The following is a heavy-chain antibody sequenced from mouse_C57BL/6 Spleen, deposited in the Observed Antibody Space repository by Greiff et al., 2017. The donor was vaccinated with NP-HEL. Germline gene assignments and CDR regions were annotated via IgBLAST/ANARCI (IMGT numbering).Heavy chain of an antibody. CDR3: ASGGDGYFP. V-gene: IGHV1-50*01. J-gene: IGHJ3*01. Sequence: QVQLQQPGAELVKPGASVKLSCKASGYTFTSYWMQWVKQRPGQGLEWIGEIDPSDSYTNYNQKFKGKATLTVDTSSSTAYMQLSSLTSEDSAVYYCASGGDGYFPWGQGTLVTVSA. CDR2: IDPSDSYT. CDR1: GYTFTSYW. D-gene: IGHD2-3*01.